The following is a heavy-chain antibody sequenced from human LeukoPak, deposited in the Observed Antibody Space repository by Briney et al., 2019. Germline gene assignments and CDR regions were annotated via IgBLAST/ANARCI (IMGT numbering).Heavy chain of an antibody. CDR2: INHSGST. J-gene: IGHJ5*02. CDR3: ARRWIQLWAGDNWFDP. Sequence: SETVSLTCAVYGGSFSGYYWSWIPQPRAKGREGGGEINHSGSTNYNPSLKRRVTISVDTSKNQFSLKLSSVTAADTAVYYCARRWIQLWAGDNWFDPWGQGTLVTVSS. D-gene: IGHD5-18*01. CDR1: GGSFSGYY. V-gene: IGHV4-34*01.